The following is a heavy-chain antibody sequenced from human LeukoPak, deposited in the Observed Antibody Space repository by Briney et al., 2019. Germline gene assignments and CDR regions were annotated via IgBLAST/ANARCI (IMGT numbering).Heavy chain of an antibody. D-gene: IGHD3-16*01. CDR3: ARVGDDYTYDY. CDR2: IKTDGRTT. J-gene: IGHJ4*02. Sequence: GSLRLSCAASGMTFSDRWMHWVRQAPGKGLVWVSLIKTDGRTTIYADSVKGRFTISRDNGKSTLYLQMNSLRAEDTAVYYCARVGDDYTYDYWGQGTLVTVSS. V-gene: IGHV3-74*01. CDR1: GMTFSDRW.